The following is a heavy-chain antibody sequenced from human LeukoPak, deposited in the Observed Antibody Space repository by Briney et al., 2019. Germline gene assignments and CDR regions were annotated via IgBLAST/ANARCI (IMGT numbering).Heavy chain of an antibody. CDR1: GGSISSPNYY. Sequence: SETLSLTCIVSGGSISSPNYYWSWIRQPTGKRLEWIGRIYASGSTHYNPSLNSRVTISVDTSTNQLSLRLSSVTAADTAVYYCAGAPAGSLDWLSPLDYWGQGTLVTVSS. J-gene: IGHJ4*02. CDR2: IYASGST. V-gene: IGHV4-61*02. D-gene: IGHD5-12*01. CDR3: AGAPAGSLDWLSPLDY.